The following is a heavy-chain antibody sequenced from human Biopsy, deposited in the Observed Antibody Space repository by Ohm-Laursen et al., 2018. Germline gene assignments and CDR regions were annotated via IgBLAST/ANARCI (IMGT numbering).Heavy chain of an antibody. D-gene: IGHD2-2*02. J-gene: IGHJ6*02. CDR1: GGIFSSYA. CDR2: IIPLLGIT. Sequence: SVKVSCNGSGGIFSSYAMSWVRQAPGQGLEWMGRIIPLLGITNYAQKFQGRVTISADKSTSTAYMELSSLRSGDTAVYYCAREYPEGDVWGQGTTVTVSS. V-gene: IGHV1-69*04. CDR3: AREYPEGDV.